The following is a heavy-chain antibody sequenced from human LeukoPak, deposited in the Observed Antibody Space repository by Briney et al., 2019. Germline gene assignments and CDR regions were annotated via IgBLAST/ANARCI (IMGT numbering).Heavy chain of an antibody. J-gene: IGHJ3*02. D-gene: IGHD6-13*01. V-gene: IGHV4-34*01. CDR2: INHSGST. CDR3: ARAHRGVSKAGTKTIEQRAFDI. CDR1: GGSFGGYY. Sequence: SETLSLTCAVYGGSFGGYYWSWIRQPPGKGLEWVGEINHSGSTNYNPSLKSRVTLSVDTSKNQFSLKLSSVTAADTAVYYCARAHRGVSKAGTKTIEQRAFDIWGQGTMVTVSS.